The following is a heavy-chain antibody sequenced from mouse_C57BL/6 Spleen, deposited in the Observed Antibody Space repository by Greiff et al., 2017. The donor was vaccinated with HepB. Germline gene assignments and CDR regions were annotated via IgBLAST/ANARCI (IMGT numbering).Heavy chain of an antibody. CDR3: ARASDGDYAGYFDY. Sequence: EVKLMESGPELVKPGASVKISCKASGYSFTDYNMNWVKQSNGKSLEWIGVINPNYGTTSYNQKFKGKATLTVDQSSSTAYMQLNSLTSEDSAVYYCARASDGDYAGYFDYWGQGTTLTVSS. CDR2: INPNYGTT. J-gene: IGHJ2*01. D-gene: IGHD2-13*01. CDR1: GYSFTDYN. V-gene: IGHV1-39*01.